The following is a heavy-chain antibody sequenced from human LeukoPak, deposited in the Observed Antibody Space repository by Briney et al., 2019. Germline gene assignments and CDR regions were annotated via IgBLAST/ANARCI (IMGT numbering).Heavy chain of an antibody. CDR1: GGTFSSYA. D-gene: IGHD4-17*01. CDR2: IIPIFGTA. V-gene: IGHV1-69*13. CDR3: ARDHDYGDYGSLY. J-gene: IGHJ4*02. Sequence: SVKVSCKASGGTFSSYAISWVRQAPGQGLEWMGGIIPIFGTADYAQEFQGRVTITADESTSTAYMELNSLRSEDTAVYYCARDHDYGDYGSLYWGQGTLVTVSS.